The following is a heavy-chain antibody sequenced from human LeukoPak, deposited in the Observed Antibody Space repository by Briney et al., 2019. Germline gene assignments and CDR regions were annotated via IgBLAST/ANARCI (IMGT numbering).Heavy chain of an antibody. CDR2: ISGSGGST. D-gene: IGHD3-3*01. V-gene: IGHV3-23*01. CDR1: GFTLSSYA. Sequence: GGSLRLSCAASGFTLSSYAMSWVRQAPGKGLEWVSAISGSGGSTYYADSVKGRFTISRDNSKNTLYLQMNSLRAEDTAVYYFLVHNATSCYWGQGTLVTVSS. CDR3: LVHNATSCY. J-gene: IGHJ4*02.